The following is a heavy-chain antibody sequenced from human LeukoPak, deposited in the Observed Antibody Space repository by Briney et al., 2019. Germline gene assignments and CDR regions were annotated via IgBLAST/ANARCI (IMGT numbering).Heavy chain of an antibody. CDR2: IIPIFGTA. D-gene: IGHD3-22*01. J-gene: IGHJ3*02. CDR3: ARDLGYYYDSSGKRTDAFDI. V-gene: IGHV1-69*13. Sequence: SVKVSCKASGYTFTSYAISWVRQAPGQGLEWMGGIIPIFGTANYAQKFQGRVTITADESTSTAYMELSSLRSEDTAVYYCARDLGYYYDSSGKRTDAFDIWGQGTMVTVSS. CDR1: GYTFTSYA.